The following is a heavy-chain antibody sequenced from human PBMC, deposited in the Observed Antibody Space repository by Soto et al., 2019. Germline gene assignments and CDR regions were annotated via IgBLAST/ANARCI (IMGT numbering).Heavy chain of an antibody. CDR2: IYYSGST. CDR3: AGYGSGSYYPTTFDY. CDR1: GGSISSAGHY. Sequence: QVQLQESGPGLVKPSQTLALTCTVSGGSISSAGHYWSWIRQHPGKGLEWIGYIYYSGSTYYNPPLKSRVTISVDTSKNQFSLKLSSVTAADTAVYYCAGYGSGSYYPTTFDYWGQGTLVTVSS. D-gene: IGHD3-10*01. J-gene: IGHJ4*02. V-gene: IGHV4-31*03.